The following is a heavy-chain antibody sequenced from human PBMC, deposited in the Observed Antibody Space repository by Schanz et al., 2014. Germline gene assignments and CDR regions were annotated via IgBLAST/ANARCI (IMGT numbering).Heavy chain of an antibody. CDR2: IKEDGSEK. D-gene: IGHD4-17*01. Sequence: VQLVESGGGVVQPGGSLRLSCAASGFIFSSYGMHWVRQAPGKGLEWVANIKEDGSEKYYVDSVKGRFTISRDIAKNSLYLQMNSLRAEDTALYYCGKDMTPGGMDVWGQGTTVTVSS. CDR3: GKDMTPGGMDV. J-gene: IGHJ6*02. CDR1: GFIFSSYG. V-gene: IGHV3-7*03.